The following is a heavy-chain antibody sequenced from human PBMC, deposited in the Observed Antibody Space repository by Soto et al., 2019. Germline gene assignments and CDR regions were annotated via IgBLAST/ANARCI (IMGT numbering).Heavy chain of an antibody. Sequence: EVQLVESGGGLVQPGGSLRLSCAASGFTFSSYWMSWVRQAPGKGLEWVANIKQDGREKYYVDSVKGRFTISRDNAKNSLYLQMNSLRAEDTAVYYCARASGYSYGTDVDYWGQGTLVTVSS. CDR1: GFTFSSYW. CDR3: ARASGYSYGTDVDY. D-gene: IGHD5-18*01. V-gene: IGHV3-7*01. CDR2: IKQDGREK. J-gene: IGHJ4*02.